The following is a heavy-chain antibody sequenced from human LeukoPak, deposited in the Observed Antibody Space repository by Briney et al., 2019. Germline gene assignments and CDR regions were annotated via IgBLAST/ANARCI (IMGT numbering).Heavy chain of an antibody. V-gene: IGHV1-24*01. CDR2: FDPEDGET. J-gene: IGHJ4*02. CDR3: AASYYYGSGSDYYFDY. Sequence: ASVKVSCKASGGTFSSYAISWVRQAPGKGLEWMGGFDPEDGETIYAQKFQGRVTMTEDTSTDTAYMELSSLRSEDTAVYYCAASYYYGSGSDYYFDYWGQGTLVTVSS. D-gene: IGHD3-10*01. CDR1: GGTFSSYA.